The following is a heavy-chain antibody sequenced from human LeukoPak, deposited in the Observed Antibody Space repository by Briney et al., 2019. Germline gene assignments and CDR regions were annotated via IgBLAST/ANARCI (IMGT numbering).Heavy chain of an antibody. J-gene: IGHJ6*03. V-gene: IGHV4-59*01. CDR2: IYYSGST. Sequence: SETLSLTCTVSGGSISSYYWTWIRQPPGKGLEWIGYIYYSGSTNYNPSLKSRVTISVDTSENQFSLKLSSVTAADTAVYYCASTFFGVAQLAWFYYYYMDVWGKGTTVTVSS. CDR3: ASTFFGVAQLAWFYYYYMDV. CDR1: GGSISSYY. D-gene: IGHD3/OR15-3a*01.